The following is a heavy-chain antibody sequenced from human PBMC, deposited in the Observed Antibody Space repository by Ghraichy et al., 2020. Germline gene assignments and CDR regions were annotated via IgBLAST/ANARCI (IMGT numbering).Heavy chain of an antibody. CDR1: GFIFSNYA. CDR2: TSFDGSNK. CDR3: ARDRREHHLVPTTYYGMDV. Sequence: GGSLRLSCAASGFIFSNYAMHWVRQAPGKGLEWVAVTSFDGSNKYYADSVKGRFTISRDNSKNTLYLQMNSLRTEDTAFYYCARDRREHHLVPTTYYGMDVRGQATTVTVSS. D-gene: IGHD6-13*01. V-gene: IGHV3-30-3*01. J-gene: IGHJ6*01.